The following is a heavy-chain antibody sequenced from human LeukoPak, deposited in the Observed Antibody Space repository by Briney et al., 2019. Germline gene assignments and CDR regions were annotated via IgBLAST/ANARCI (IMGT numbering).Heavy chain of an antibody. J-gene: IGHJ3*02. D-gene: IGHD3-16*01. Sequence: SGTLSLTCAVSGGSISSSNWWSWVRQPPGKGLEWIGQIYHSGSTNYNPSLKSRVTISVDKSNNQFSLKLNSVTAADTAVYYCARDRLSLGAFDIWGPGTTVSVSS. CDR1: GGSISSSNW. V-gene: IGHV4-4*02. CDR3: ARDRLSLGAFDI. CDR2: IYHSGST.